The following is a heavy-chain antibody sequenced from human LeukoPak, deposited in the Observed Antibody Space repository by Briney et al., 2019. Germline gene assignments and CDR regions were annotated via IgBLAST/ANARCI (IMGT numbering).Heavy chain of an antibody. CDR3: ARDLVVTMVRERYYYMDV. CDR2: MNPNSGNT. D-gene: IGHD3-10*01. J-gene: IGHJ6*03. CDR1: GYTFTSYD. Sequence: ASVKVSCKASGYTFTSYDINWVRQATGQGLEWMGWMNPNSGNTGYAQKFQGRVTITADESTSTAYMELSSLRSEDTAVYYCARDLVVTMVRERYYYMDVWGKGTTVTISS. V-gene: IGHV1-8*01.